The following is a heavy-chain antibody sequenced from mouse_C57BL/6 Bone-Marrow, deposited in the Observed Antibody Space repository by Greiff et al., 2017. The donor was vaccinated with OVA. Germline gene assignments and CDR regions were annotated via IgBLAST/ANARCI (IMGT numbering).Heavy chain of an antibody. CDR3: ARNYYGSSYWGYFDV. CDR1: GYAFTNYL. Sequence: QVQLQQSGAELVRPGTSVKVSCKASGYAFTNYLIEWVKQRPGQGLEWIGVINPGSGGTNYNEKFKGKATLTADKSSSTAYMQLSSLTSEDSAVYYCARNYYGSSYWGYFDVWGTGTTVTVSS. CDR2: INPGSGGT. D-gene: IGHD1-1*01. J-gene: IGHJ1*03. V-gene: IGHV1-54*01.